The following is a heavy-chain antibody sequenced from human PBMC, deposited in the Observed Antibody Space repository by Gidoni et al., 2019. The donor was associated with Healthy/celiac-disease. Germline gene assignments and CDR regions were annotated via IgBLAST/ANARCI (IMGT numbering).Heavy chain of an antibody. CDR3: ARPYCSGGSCYLYFQH. CDR1: GFTFSSYA. V-gene: IGHV3-30-3*01. J-gene: IGHJ1*01. Sequence: QVQLVESGGGVVQPGRSLRLSCAASGFTFSSYAMHWGRQAPGKGLEWVAVISYDGSNKYYADSVKGRFTISRDNSKNTLYLQMNSLRAEDTAVYYCARPYCSGGSCYLYFQHWGQGTLVTVSS. CDR2: ISYDGSNK. D-gene: IGHD2-15*01.